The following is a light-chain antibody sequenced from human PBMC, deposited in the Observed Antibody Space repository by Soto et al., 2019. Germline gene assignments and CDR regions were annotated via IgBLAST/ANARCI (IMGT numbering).Light chain of an antibody. Sequence: QLVLTQSPSASASLGASVKLTCTVSSGHSRYAIAWHQQQPEKGPRYLMKLDSDGSHNKGDGIPDRFSGSSSGAERYLTISSLQSEDEADYYCQTWDTGIRVFGGGTKLTVL. CDR3: QTWDTGIRV. V-gene: IGLV4-69*01. CDR1: SGHSRYA. J-gene: IGLJ2*01. CDR2: LDSDGSH.